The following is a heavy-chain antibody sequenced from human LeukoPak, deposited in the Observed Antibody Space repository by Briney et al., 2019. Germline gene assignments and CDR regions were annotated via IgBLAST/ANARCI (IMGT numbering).Heavy chain of an antibody. Sequence: GESLQISCKGSGYSFTSYWSGWVRQMPGKGLEGMGIIYPGDSDTRYSPSFQGQVTISADKSISTAYLQWSSLKASDTAMYYCASRVSQYYFDYWGQGTLVTVSS. CDR1: GYSFTSYW. CDR3: ASRVSQYYFDY. V-gene: IGHV5-51*01. CDR2: IYPGDSDT. J-gene: IGHJ4*02.